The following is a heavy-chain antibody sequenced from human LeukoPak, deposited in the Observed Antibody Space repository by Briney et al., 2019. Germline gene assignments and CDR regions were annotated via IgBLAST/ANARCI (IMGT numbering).Heavy chain of an antibody. Sequence: GASVKVSCKASGYTFTSYGISWVRQAPGQGLEWMGWISAYNGNTNYAQKLQGRVTMTTDTSTSTAYMELRSLRSDDTAVYYCARDFPGIAAAGTLFDYWGQGTLVTVSS. J-gene: IGHJ4*02. CDR2: ISAYNGNT. V-gene: IGHV1-18*01. CDR3: ARDFPGIAAAGTLFDY. CDR1: GYTFTSYG. D-gene: IGHD6-13*01.